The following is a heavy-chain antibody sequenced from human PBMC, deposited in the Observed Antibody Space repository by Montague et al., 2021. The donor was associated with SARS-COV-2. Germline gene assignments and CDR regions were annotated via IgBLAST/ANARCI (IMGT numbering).Heavy chain of an antibody. D-gene: IGHD3-3*01. CDR1: GFTFSSYA. CDR3: ARVFGRYDFWSGYFREDYYYYGMDV. V-gene: IGHV3-30-3*01. CDR2: ISYDGSNK. Sequence: SLRLSCAASGFTFSSYAMHWVRQAPGKGLEWVVVISYDGSNKYYADSVKGRFTISRDNSKNTLYLQMNSLRAEDTAVYYCARVFGRYDFWSGYFREDYYYYGMDVWGQGTTVTVSS. J-gene: IGHJ6*02.